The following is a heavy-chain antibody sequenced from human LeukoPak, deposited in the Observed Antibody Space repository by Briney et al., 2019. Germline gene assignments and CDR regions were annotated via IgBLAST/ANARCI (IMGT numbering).Heavy chain of an antibody. CDR1: GFTFSSYS. V-gene: IGHV3-21*01. D-gene: IGHD1-26*01. Sequence: GGSLRLSCAASGFTFSSYSMTWVRQAPGKGLEWVSSISSSSSYIYYADSVKGRFTISRDNAKNSLYLQMNSLRAEDTAVYYCARVAVGATSLDYYGMDVWGQGTTVTVSS. J-gene: IGHJ6*02. CDR2: ISSSSSYI. CDR3: ARVAVGATSLDYYGMDV.